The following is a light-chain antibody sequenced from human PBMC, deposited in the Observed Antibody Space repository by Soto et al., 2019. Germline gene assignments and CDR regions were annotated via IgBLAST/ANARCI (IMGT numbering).Light chain of an antibody. Sequence: EIVLTQSPGTLSLSPGETATLSCRASQTIGNIFLFWYQQKPGQAPRLLIYGASSRATGIPDRFSGSGSGTAFTLTINRLEPEAFAVYYCHQYSSAPYTCGQGTNLEIK. J-gene: IGKJ2*01. CDR2: GAS. CDR1: QTIGNIF. CDR3: HQYSSAPYT. V-gene: IGKV3-20*01.